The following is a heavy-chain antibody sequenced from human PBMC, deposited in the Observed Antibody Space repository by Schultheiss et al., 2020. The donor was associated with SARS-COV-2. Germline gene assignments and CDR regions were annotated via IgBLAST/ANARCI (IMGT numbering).Heavy chain of an antibody. CDR3: AKDMTKVTPFELNYNYYRMDV. Sequence: GGSLRLSCAASGFTFDDYAMHWVRQAPGKGLEWVSVIYSGGSTYYADSVKGRFTISRDNTGNSLYLQMNSLRPEDSALYYCAKDMTKVTPFELNYNYYRMDVWGQGTTVTVSS. J-gene: IGHJ6*02. CDR1: GFTFDDYA. V-gene: IGHV3-43*02. CDR2: IYSGGST. D-gene: IGHD4-17*01.